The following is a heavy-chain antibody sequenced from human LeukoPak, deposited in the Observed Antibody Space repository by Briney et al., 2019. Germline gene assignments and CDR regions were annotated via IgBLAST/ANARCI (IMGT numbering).Heavy chain of an antibody. CDR3: ARGQAYYYDSSGLTFDY. J-gene: IGHJ4*02. CDR1: GFTFSKNV. D-gene: IGHD3-22*01. Sequence: QPGGSLRLSCAAQGFTFSKNVMFWVRQAPGKGLEYVSAISVNGAYTYYANSVKGRFTISRDNSKNTLYLQMDSLKPEDMAVYYCARGQAYYYDSSGLTFDYWGQGTLVTVSS. CDR2: ISVNGAYT. V-gene: IGHV3-64*01.